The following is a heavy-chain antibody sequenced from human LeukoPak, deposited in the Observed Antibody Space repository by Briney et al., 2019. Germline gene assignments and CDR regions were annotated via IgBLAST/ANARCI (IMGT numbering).Heavy chain of an antibody. V-gene: IGHV4-31*03. Sequence: SETLSLTCTVSGGSISSSGYYWSWLRQHPGKGLEWIGYIYCSGTTYYNPSLKSRVTISVDTSKNQFSLKLFSVTAADTAVYYCAREDYYDSSGYLDYWGQGTLVTVSS. CDR1: GGSISSSGYY. D-gene: IGHD3-22*01. J-gene: IGHJ4*02. CDR3: AREDYYDSSGYLDY. CDR2: IYCSGTT.